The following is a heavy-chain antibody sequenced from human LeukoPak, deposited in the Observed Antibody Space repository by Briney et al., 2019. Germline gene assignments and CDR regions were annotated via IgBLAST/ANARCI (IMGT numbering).Heavy chain of an antibody. J-gene: IGHJ3*02. CDR2: ISSSSSYI. D-gene: IGHD2-15*01. CDR1: GFTFSSYG. CDR3: ARFARVVVAFDI. Sequence: GGSLRLSCAASGFTFSSYGMHWVRQAPGKGLEWVSSISSSSSYIYYADSVKGRFTISRDNAKNSLYLQMNSLRAEDTAVYYCARFARVVVAFDIWGQGTMVTVSS. V-gene: IGHV3-21*01.